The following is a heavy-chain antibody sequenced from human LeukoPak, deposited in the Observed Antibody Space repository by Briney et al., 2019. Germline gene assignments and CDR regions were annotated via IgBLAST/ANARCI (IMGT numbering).Heavy chain of an antibody. CDR3: LVSSLFPPSY. CDR1: GGFFSDYY. V-gene: IGHV4-34*01. Sequence: SETLSLTCAVYGGFFSDYYWSWIRLAPGKGLEWIGEINHSGDTNYNPSLKSRVTISADTSKNQFSLNLTSVTAADTSVYFCLVSSLFPPSYWGQGTLVTVSS. J-gene: IGHJ4*02. D-gene: IGHD6-6*01. CDR2: INHSGDT.